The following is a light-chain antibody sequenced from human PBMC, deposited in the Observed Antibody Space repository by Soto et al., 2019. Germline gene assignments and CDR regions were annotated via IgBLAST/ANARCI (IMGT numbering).Light chain of an antibody. CDR3: ETWDSNTLGWV. Sequence: QSVLTQSSSASASLGSSVKLTCTLSSGHSSYIIAWHQQQPGKAPRYLMKLEGSGSYNKGSGVPDRFSGSSSGADRYLTISNLQFEDEADYYCETWDSNTLGWVFGGGTKVTVL. CDR1: SGHSSYI. V-gene: IGLV4-60*02. J-gene: IGLJ3*02. CDR2: LEGSGSY.